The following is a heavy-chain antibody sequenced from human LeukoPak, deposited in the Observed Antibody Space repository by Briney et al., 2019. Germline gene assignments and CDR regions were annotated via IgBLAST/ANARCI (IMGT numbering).Heavy chain of an antibody. J-gene: IGHJ4*02. CDR2: IYSGGST. V-gene: IGHV3-53*01. D-gene: IGHD3-22*01. Sequence: GGSLRLSCAASGFTVSSNYMSWVRQAPGKGLEWVSFIYSGGSTYYADSVKGRFSISRDNSKNTLYLQMNSLRAEDTAVYYCAKTYYYDSSGYYLYYFDYWGQGTLVTVSS. CDR1: GFTVSSNY. CDR3: AKTYYYDSSGYYLYYFDY.